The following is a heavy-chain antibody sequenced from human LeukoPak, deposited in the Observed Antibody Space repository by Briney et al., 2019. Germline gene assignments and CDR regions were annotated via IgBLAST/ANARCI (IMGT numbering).Heavy chain of an antibody. J-gene: IGHJ4*02. CDR1: GYTFTSYY. CDR3: ASGYYYDSSGYSDY. Sequence: ASVKVSCKASGYTFTSYYMYWVRQAPGQGLEWMGVINPSGGSASYAQKLQGRVTMTTDTSTSTAYMELRSLRSDDTAVYYRASGYYYDSSGYSDYWGQGTLVTVSS. D-gene: IGHD3-22*01. V-gene: IGHV1-46*01. CDR2: INPSGGSA.